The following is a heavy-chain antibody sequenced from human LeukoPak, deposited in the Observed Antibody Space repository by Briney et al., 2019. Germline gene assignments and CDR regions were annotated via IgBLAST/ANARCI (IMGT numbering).Heavy chain of an antibody. CDR1: GFTFSSYA. CDR3: ARRVPGGMESGWLVLDY. Sequence: PGGSLRLSCAAYGFTFSSYAMLWDRQAPGKGLEWVAVITYGGSNKYCADSVKGRFTISRDNSKNTLYLQMNSLRAEDTAVYYCARRVPGGMESGWLVLDYWGQGTLVTVSS. J-gene: IGHJ4*02. CDR2: ITYGGSNK. D-gene: IGHD6-19*01. V-gene: IGHV3-30-3*01.